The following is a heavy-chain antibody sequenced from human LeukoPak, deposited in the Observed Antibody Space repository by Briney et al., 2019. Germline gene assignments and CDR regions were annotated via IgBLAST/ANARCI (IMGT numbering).Heavy chain of an antibody. D-gene: IGHD3-10*01. CDR3: VALIRGLGY. CDR1: GFTFSDHY. Sequence: PGGSLRLSCAASGFTFSDHYMDWVRQAPGKGLDCVGRSRNRAHSYTTEYAASVKGRFTVSRADSENSLYLQMNSLKTDDTAVYYCVALIRGLGYWGRGTLVTVSS. CDR2: SRNRAHSYTT. V-gene: IGHV3-72*01. J-gene: IGHJ4*02.